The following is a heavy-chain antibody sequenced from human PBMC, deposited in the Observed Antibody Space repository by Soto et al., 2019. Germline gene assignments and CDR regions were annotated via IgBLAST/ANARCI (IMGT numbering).Heavy chain of an antibody. D-gene: IGHD1-7*01. CDR3: ATDLNLGGRNWFDP. V-gene: IGHV1-24*01. CDR1: RDTLTELS. CDR2: FDPEDGET. Sequence: ASVKVSCKPSRDTLTELSMHWVRQSPGKGLEWMGGFDPEDGETIYVQKFQGRGTLTEDTSTDTAYIELSSLRSEDTAVYYCATDLNLGGRNWFDPWGQGTLVTVYS. J-gene: IGHJ5*02.